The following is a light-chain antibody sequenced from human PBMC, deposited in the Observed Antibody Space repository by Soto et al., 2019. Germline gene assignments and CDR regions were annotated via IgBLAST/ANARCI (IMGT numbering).Light chain of an antibody. V-gene: IGKV1-5*03. CDR2: LAS. CDR3: QHYKEYPWT. J-gene: IGKJ1*01. CDR1: QSVNNR. Sequence: IQMTQSPSTLSASEGDRVIITCRPSQSVNNRLAWYQQRPGKAPKLLIYLASTLESGVPSRFSGSGSGTEFTLTISSLQPDDSATYYCQHYKEYPWTFGQGTKVDIK.